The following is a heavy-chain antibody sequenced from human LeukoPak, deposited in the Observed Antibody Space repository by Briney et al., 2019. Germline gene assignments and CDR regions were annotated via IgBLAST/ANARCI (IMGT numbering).Heavy chain of an antibody. J-gene: IGHJ4*02. Sequence: GGSLRLSCAASGFTFRAFSFHWVRQAPGKGLEWISFITSSGTSMSYADSVKGRFTISRDNAENSLHLQMNSLRDEDTAVYYCARAQVDWGQGTLVTVSS. CDR2: ITSSGTSM. V-gene: IGHV3-48*02. CDR1: GFTFRAFS. CDR3: ARAQVD.